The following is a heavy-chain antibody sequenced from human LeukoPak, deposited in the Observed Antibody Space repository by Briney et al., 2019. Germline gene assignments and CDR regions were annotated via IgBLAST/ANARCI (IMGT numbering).Heavy chain of an antibody. CDR3: ARVRSFGEPSRDDAFDI. D-gene: IGHD3-10*01. CDR2: INPSGGST. V-gene: IGHV1-46*01. Sequence: ASVKVSCKASGYTFTSYYMHWVRQAPGQGLEWMGIINPSGGSTSYAQKFQGRVTMTRDTSTSTVYMELSSLRSEDTAVYYCARVRSFGEPSRDDAFDIWGQGTMVTVSS. CDR1: GYTFTSYY. J-gene: IGHJ3*02.